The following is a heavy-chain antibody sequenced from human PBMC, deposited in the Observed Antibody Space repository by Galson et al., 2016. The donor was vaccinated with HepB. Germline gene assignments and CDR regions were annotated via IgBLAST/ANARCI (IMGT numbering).Heavy chain of an antibody. Sequence: SLRLSCAASGFTVSNNYMTWVRQAPGKELEGVSRVYSGGVTNYADSVKGRFTASRDSSKNTLYLQMNSLRVEDTAVYHCATSPSVGIWGQGTLVIVSS. CDR3: ATSPSVGI. V-gene: IGHV3-53*01. D-gene: IGHD5/OR15-5a*01. CDR1: GFTVSNNY. J-gene: IGHJ4*02. CDR2: VYSGGVT.